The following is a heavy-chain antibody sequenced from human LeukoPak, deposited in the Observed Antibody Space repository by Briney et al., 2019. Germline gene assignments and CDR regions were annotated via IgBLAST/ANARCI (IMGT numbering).Heavy chain of an antibody. Sequence: SETLSLTYAVYGGSFSGYYWSWIRQPPGKGLEWIGEINHSGSTNYNPSLKSRVTISVDTSKNQFSLKLSSVTAADTAVYYCARGAINIVVVPAAITSTYYYYYMDVWGKGTTVIVSS. V-gene: IGHV4-34*01. CDR2: INHSGST. CDR3: ARGAINIVVVPAAITSTYYYYYMDV. D-gene: IGHD2-2*01. CDR1: GGSFSGYY. J-gene: IGHJ6*03.